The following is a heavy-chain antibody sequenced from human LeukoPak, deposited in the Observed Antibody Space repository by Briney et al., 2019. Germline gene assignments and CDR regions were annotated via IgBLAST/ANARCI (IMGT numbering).Heavy chain of an antibody. D-gene: IGHD2-2*01. CDR2: INHSGST. Sequence: PSETLSLTCAVYGGSFSGYYWSWIRQPPGKGLEWIGEINHSGSTNYNPSLKSRVTISVDTSKNQFSLKLSSVTAADTAVYYCAICSKAAPSAYYQNWFDPWGQGTLVTVSS. V-gene: IGHV4-34*01. J-gene: IGHJ5*02. CDR3: AICSKAAPSAYYQNWFDP. CDR1: GGSFSGYY.